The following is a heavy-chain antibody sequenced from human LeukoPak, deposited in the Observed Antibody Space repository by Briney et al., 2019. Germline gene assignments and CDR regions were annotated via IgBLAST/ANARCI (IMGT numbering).Heavy chain of an antibody. CDR3: AKGRRDYVWGSRLYYMDV. CDR2: ISSSSSYI. D-gene: IGHD3-16*01. Sequence: GGSLRLSCAASGFTFSSYSMNWVRQAPGKGLEWVSSISSSSSYIYYADSVKGRFTISRDSSKNTLYLQMNSLRAEDTAVYYCAKGRRDYVWGSRLYYMDVWGKGTTVTISS. V-gene: IGHV3-21*04. J-gene: IGHJ6*03. CDR1: GFTFSSYS.